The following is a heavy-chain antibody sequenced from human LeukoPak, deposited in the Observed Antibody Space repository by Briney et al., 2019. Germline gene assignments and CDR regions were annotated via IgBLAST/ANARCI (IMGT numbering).Heavy chain of an antibody. CDR1: GGSISSSSYY. V-gene: IGHV4-39*07. CDR2: IYYSGST. J-gene: IGHJ4*02. D-gene: IGHD3-9*01. CDR3: AREGVSDILTGLH. Sequence: SETLSLTCTVPGGSISSSSYYWGWIRQPPGKGLEWIGTIYYSGSTYYNPSLKSRVTISVDTSKNQFSLKLSSVTAADTAVYYCAREGVSDILTGLHWGQGTLVTVSS.